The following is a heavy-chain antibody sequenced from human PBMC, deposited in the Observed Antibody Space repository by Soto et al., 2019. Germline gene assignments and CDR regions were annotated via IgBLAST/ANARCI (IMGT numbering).Heavy chain of an antibody. J-gene: IGHJ4*02. CDR1: GGSISSGDYY. CDR2: IYYSGST. Sequence: SETLSLTCTVSGGSISSGDYYWSWIRQPPGKGLEWIGYIYYSGSTYYNPSLKSRVTISVDTSKNQFSLKLSSVTAADTAVYYCARGAPMYYYNSSGYVDYWGQGTLVTVSS. V-gene: IGHV4-30-4*01. D-gene: IGHD3-22*01. CDR3: ARGAPMYYYNSSGYVDY.